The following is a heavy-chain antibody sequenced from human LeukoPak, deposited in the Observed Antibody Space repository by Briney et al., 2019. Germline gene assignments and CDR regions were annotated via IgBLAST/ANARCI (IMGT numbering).Heavy chain of an antibody. CDR2: INRDGRST. CDR3: ASGKRRRRDGYNSFAY. Sequence: GGSLRLSCAASGFTFSSYWMHWVRQAPGKGLVWVSRINRDGRSTSYADSVKGRFTISRENAKNTLYLQMNSLRAEDTAVYDCASGKRRRRDGYNSFAYWGQGPLVSVSS. D-gene: IGHD5-24*01. V-gene: IGHV3-74*01. CDR1: GFTFSSYW. J-gene: IGHJ4*02.